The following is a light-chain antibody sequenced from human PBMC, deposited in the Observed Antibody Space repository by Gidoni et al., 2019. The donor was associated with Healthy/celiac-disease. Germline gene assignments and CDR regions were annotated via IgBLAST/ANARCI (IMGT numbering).Light chain of an antibody. CDR3: NSRDSSGEV. CDR1: SLRSYY. Sequence: SSELTQDPAVSVALGQTVRITCQGHSLRSYYASWYQQKPGQAPGLVIYGKNNRPSGIPDRFSGSSSGNTASLTITGAQAEDEADYYCNSRDSSGEVFGGGTKLTVL. J-gene: IGLJ3*02. V-gene: IGLV3-19*01. CDR2: GKN.